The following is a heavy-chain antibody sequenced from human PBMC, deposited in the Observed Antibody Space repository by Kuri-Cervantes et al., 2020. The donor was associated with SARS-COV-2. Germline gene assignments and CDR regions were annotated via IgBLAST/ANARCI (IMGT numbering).Heavy chain of an antibody. D-gene: IGHD5-12*01. Sequence: GESLKISCAASGFTFDDYGMSWVRQAPGKGLEWVSGINWNGGSTGYADPVKGRFTISRDNAKNSLYLQMNSLRAEDTAVYYCARGAYSGYEGGDYWGQGTLVTVSS. CDR1: GFTFDDYG. CDR2: INWNGGST. J-gene: IGHJ4*02. CDR3: ARGAYSGYEGGDY. V-gene: IGHV3-20*04.